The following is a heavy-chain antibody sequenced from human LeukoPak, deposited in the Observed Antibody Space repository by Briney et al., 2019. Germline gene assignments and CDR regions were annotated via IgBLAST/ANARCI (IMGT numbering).Heavy chain of an antibody. V-gene: IGHV4-39*01. CDR2: IYYSGST. D-gene: IGHD6-19*01. CDR3: ARVGFSSGWYGINWFDP. J-gene: IGHJ5*02. CDR1: GGSISSSSYY. Sequence: SETLSLTCTVSGGSISSSSYYWGWIRQPPGKGLEWIGSIYYSGSTYYNPSLKSRVTISVDTSKNQFSLKLSSVTAADTAVYYCARVGFSSGWYGINWFDPWGQGTLVTVSS.